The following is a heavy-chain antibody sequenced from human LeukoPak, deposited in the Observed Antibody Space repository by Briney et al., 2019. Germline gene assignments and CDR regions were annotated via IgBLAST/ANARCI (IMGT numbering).Heavy chain of an antibody. Sequence: ASVNVSCKASGGTFSSYAISWVRQAPGRGLEWMGGIIPLFGTANYAQKFQGRVTITADESTSTADMELSSLRSEYTAVCYCAILAAAAPNWGQGTLVTVFS. J-gene: IGHJ4*02. V-gene: IGHV1-69*01. CDR2: IIPLFGTA. CDR1: GGTFSSYA. CDR3: AILAAAAPN. D-gene: IGHD6-13*01.